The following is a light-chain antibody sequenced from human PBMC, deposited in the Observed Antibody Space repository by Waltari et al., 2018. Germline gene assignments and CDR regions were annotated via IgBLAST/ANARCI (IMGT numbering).Light chain of an antibody. J-gene: IGKJ4*01. CDR1: QSVSNF. V-gene: IGKV3-11*01. CDR3: QQRTNWPLT. CDR2: DAS. Sequence: EIVLTQSPATLSLSPGERATLSCRASQSVSNFLAWYQQKPGQAPSLLIYDASRRAAGIPARFSGSGSGTDFTLTISRLEPEDFAVFYCQQRTNWPLTFGGGTKLEVK.